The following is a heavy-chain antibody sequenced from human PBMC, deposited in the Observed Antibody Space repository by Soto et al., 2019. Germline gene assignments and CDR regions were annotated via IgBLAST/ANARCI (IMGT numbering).Heavy chain of an antibody. Sequence: PGASLRLSCAASGFTFSSYAMSWVRQAPGKGLEWVSAISGSGGSTYYADSVKGRFTISRDNSKNTLYLQMNSLRAEDTAVYYCAKDLGIGLWFGEHRGHDAFDIWGQGTMVTVS. J-gene: IGHJ3*02. CDR2: ISGSGGST. CDR1: GFTFSSYA. V-gene: IGHV3-23*01. D-gene: IGHD3-10*01. CDR3: AKDLGIGLWFGEHRGHDAFDI.